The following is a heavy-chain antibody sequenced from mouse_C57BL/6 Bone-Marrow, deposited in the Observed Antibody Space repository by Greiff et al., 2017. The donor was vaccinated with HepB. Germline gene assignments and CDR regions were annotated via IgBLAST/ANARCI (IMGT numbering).Heavy chain of an antibody. CDR1: GYTFTSYW. CDR3: TITTVVAPYWYLDD. D-gene: IGHD1-1*01. V-gene: IGHV1-5*01. Sequence: EVQLLQSGTVLVRPGASVKMSCKTSGYTFTSYWMHWVKQRPGQGLEWIGEIYPGNSDTSYNQKFKGKAKLTAVTSASTAYMELSSLTTEDSAVYDFTITTVVAPYWYLDDWGKGTTVTVSS. CDR2: IYPGNSDT. J-gene: IGHJ1*03.